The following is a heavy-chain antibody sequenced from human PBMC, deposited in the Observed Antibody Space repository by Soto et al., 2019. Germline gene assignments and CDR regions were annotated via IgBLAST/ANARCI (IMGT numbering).Heavy chain of an antibody. Sequence: GGSLRLSCAASGFTVSSKYMTWVRQAPGKGLEWVSLIQSGGTTYYADSVKGRFTISRDTSENTLHLQMDSLRVEDTAVYYCARDDVLCDGGRCYGIPLDVWGKGTTLTISP. J-gene: IGHJ6*04. CDR1: GFTVSSKY. CDR2: IQSGGTT. V-gene: IGHV3-66*01. D-gene: IGHD2-15*01. CDR3: ARDDVLCDGGRCYGIPLDV.